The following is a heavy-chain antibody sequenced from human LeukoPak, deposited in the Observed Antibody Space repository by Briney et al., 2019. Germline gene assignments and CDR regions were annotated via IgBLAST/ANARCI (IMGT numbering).Heavy chain of an antibody. CDR3: ARDAHKRTAAGTGYFQH. V-gene: IGHV4-59*01. J-gene: IGHJ1*01. CDR2: IYYSGST. D-gene: IGHD6-13*01. Sequence: PSETLSLTCTVSGGSISSYYWSWIRQPPGKGLEWIGYIYYSGSTNYNPSLKSRVTISVDTSKNQFSLKLSSVTAADTAVYYCARDAHKRTAAGTGYFQHWGQGTLVTVSS. CDR1: GGSISSYY.